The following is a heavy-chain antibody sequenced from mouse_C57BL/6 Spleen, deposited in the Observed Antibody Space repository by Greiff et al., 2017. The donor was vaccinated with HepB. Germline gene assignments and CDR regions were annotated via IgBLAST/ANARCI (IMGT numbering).Heavy chain of an antibody. CDR1: GYSFTDYN. CDR2: INPNYGTT. V-gene: IGHV1-39*01. J-gene: IGHJ2*01. D-gene: IGHD4-1*01. CDR3: ARSPNWDVGDY. Sequence: EVQLQQSGPELVKPGASVKISCKASGYSFTDYNMNWVKQSNGKSLEWIGVINPNYGTTNYNGKFKGKATLTADKSSSTAYMQLSSLTSEDSAVYFCARSPNWDVGDYWGQGTTLTVSS.